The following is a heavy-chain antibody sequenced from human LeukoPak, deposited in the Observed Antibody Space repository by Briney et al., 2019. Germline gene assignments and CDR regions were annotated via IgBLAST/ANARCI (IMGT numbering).Heavy chain of an antibody. Sequence: SETLSLTCTVSGGSISSSSYYRGWIRQPPGKGLEWIGSIYYSGSTYYNPSLKSRVTISVDTSKNQFSLKLSSVTAADTAVYYCARPKGGNWGYYFDYWGQGTLVTVSS. J-gene: IGHJ4*02. D-gene: IGHD4-23*01. CDR3: ARPKGGNWGYYFDY. V-gene: IGHV4-39*01. CDR2: IYYSGST. CDR1: GGSISSSSYY.